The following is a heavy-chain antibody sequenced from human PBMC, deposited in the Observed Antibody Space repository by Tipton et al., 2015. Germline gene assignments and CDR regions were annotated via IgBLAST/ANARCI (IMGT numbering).Heavy chain of an antibody. CDR2: VSGSGGST. J-gene: IGHJ4*02. D-gene: IGHD3-16*01. CDR3: AKEVQDWGKFDY. Sequence: SLRLSCAASGFTFSSYAVSWVRQAPGKGLEWVSTVSGSGGSTYYADSVKGRFTISRDNSKNTLDLQMNSLRAEDTAVYYCAKEVQDWGKFDYWGQGTLVTVSS. V-gene: IGHV3-23*01. CDR1: GFTFSSYA.